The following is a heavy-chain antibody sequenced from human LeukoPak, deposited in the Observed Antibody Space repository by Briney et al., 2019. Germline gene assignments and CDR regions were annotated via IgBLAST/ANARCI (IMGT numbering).Heavy chain of an antibody. CDR2: FDPEDGET. J-gene: IGHJ6*02. CDR3: ATESPCQLPLRYYYYGMDV. D-gene: IGHD2-2*01. V-gene: IGHV1-24*01. CDR1: GYTLTELS. Sequence: TSVKVSCKVSGYTLTELSMHWVRQAPGKGLEWMGGFDPEDGETIYAQKFQGRVTMTEDTSTDTAYMELSSLRSEDTAVYYCATESPCQLPLRYYYYGMDVWGQGTTVTVSS.